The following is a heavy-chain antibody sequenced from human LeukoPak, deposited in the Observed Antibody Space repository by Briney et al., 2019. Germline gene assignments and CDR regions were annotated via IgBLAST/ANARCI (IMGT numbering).Heavy chain of an antibody. D-gene: IGHD6-13*01. CDR3: ARVGLWGSSWYSSFDY. J-gene: IGHJ4*02. Sequence: SQTLSLTCAVSGDSVPSNSAAWNWIRQSPSRGLEWLGRTYYRSKWYNDYAVSVKSRITINPDTSKSQFSLQLNSVTPEDTAVYYCARVGLWGSSWYSSFDYWGQGTLVTVSS. V-gene: IGHV6-1*01. CDR2: TYYRSKWYN. CDR1: GDSVPSNSAA.